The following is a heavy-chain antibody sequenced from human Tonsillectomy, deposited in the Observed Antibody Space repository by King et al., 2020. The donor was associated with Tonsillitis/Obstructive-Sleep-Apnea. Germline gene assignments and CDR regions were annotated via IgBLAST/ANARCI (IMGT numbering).Heavy chain of an antibody. Sequence: VQLVESGGGLVQPGGSLRLSCAASGFTFSGYAMTWVRQAPGKGLEWVSVISGSGGNTYYADSVKGRFTISRDNSKNTMHLQMNSLRAEDTAVYYCAKDRGNGWYTDYYGLDVWGQGTTVTVSS. CDR3: AKDRGNGWYTDYYGLDV. D-gene: IGHD6-19*01. J-gene: IGHJ6*02. CDR2: ISGSGGNT. V-gene: IGHV3-23*04. CDR1: GFTFSGYA.